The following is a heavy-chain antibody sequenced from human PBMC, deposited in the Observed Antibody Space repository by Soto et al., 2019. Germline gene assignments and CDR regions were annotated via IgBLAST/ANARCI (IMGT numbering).Heavy chain of an antibody. J-gene: IGHJ4*02. D-gene: IGHD3-16*01. Sequence: SETLSLTCTVSGASINSYYWSWIRQPPGKALEWIAYIYYSGNTNYNPSLKSRVTISLDTSKNQFSLKLSSVTAADTAVYYCASGGRSMYYFDYWGQGTLVTVSS. CDR2: IYYSGNT. V-gene: IGHV4-59*01. CDR1: GASINSYY. CDR3: ASGGRSMYYFDY.